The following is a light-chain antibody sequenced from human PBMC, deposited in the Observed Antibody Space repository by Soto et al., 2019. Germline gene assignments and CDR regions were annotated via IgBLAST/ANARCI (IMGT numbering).Light chain of an antibody. Sequence: QPVLTQPASVSGSPGQSITISCTGTSSDVGGYNYVSWYQHHPGKAPKLMIYEVSDRPSGVSNRFSGSKSGNTASLTISGLQAEDEADYYCNSYTSSSTLVFGGGTKLTVL. CDR2: EVS. CDR1: SSDVGGYNY. V-gene: IGLV2-14*01. J-gene: IGLJ2*01. CDR3: NSYTSSSTLV.